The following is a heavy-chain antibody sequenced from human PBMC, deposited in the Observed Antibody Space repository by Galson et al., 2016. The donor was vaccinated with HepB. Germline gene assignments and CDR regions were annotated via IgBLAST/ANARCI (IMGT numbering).Heavy chain of an antibody. J-gene: IGHJ3*01. D-gene: IGHD3-22*01. CDR1: GGSISSYF. CDR3: ARAVGFYDSGTWGKNASDV. CDR2: IYYGGST. Sequence: ETLSLTCTVSGGSISSYFWSWIRQPPGKELEWIGYIYYGGSTHSHPSLKSRLTISVDTSKNQFSLKLSSVTAADPAVYYCARAVGFYDSGTWGKNASDVWGPGTMVTVSS. V-gene: IGHV4-59*01.